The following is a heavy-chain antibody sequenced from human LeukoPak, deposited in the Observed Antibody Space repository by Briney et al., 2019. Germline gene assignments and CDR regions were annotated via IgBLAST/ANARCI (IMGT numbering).Heavy chain of an antibody. D-gene: IGHD3-22*01. CDR3: ARAGVDYYDSSGYPIYYFDP. CDR2: TYYKSKWYN. CDR1: GDSVSSNSAA. V-gene: IGHV6-1*01. J-gene: IGHJ5*02. Sequence: SQTLSLTCAISGDSVSSNSAAWNGIRQSPSRGLEWLGRTYYKSKWYNDYAVSVKSRITINPDTSKNQFSLQLNSVTPEDTAVYYCARAGVDYYDSSGYPIYYFDPWGQGTLVTVSS.